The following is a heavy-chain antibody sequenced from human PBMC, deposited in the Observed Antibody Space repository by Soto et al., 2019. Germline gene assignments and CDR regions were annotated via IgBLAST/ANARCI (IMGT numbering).Heavy chain of an antibody. CDR2: ILGSGGT. Sequence: EVQLSESGGGLVQPGGSLRISCAASGFTFSKYAMMWVRQAPGKGLEWVSGILGSGGTYHADSVMGRFTISKDNSMNTLYLQMNSLRADDPAVYFCAKDAVYGDGLWLPESWGQGTLVTVSS. J-gene: IGHJ5*02. CDR1: GFTFSKYA. V-gene: IGHV3-23*01. D-gene: IGHD4-17*01. CDR3: AKDAVYGDGLWLPES.